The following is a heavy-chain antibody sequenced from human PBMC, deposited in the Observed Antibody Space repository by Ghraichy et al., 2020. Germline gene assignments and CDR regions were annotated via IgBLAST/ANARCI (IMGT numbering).Heavy chain of an antibody. V-gene: IGHV4-39*02. J-gene: IGHJ4*02. CDR3: ARHPSRRRFDS. CDR2: VSYSGKT. CDR1: SGAINRISHY. Sequence: SETLSLTCTVSSGAINRISHYWGWIRQTPGKGLEWIGSVSYSGKTYYNPSLKSRVTISIDPSKSHFSLKLSSTTAADTAVYYCARHPSRRRFDSWGQGTLVTVSS.